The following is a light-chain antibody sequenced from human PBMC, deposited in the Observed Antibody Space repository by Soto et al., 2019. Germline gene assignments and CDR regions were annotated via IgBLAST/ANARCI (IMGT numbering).Light chain of an antibody. J-gene: IGKJ1*01. Sequence: TKSPATLSVSQGETATLSCRASENINTYLAWYQQKTGQAPRLLIYDASNRATGIPARFSGSGSGTDFTLTISCLQSEDFATYYCQQYYIYPRTFGQGTKVDIK. CDR1: ENINTY. CDR3: QQYYIYPRT. V-gene: IGKV3-15*01. CDR2: DAS.